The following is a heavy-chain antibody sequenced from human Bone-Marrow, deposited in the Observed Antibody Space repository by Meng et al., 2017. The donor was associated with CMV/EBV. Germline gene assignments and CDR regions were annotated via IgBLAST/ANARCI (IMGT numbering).Heavy chain of an antibody. CDR3: AKSRIAAAELSYYYYYGMDV. Sequence: GESLKISCAASGFTFSSYSMNWVRQAPGKGLEWVAFIRYDGSNKYYADSVKGRFTISRDNSKNTLYLQMNSLRAEDTAVYYCAKSRIAAAELSYYYYYGMDVWGQGTTVTVSS. CDR2: IRYDGSNK. J-gene: IGHJ6*02. D-gene: IGHD6-13*01. CDR1: GFTFSSYS. V-gene: IGHV3-30*02.